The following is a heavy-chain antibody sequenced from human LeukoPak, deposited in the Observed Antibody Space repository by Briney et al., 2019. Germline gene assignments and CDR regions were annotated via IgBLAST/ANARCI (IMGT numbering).Heavy chain of an antibody. CDR1: GFTVSSNY. V-gene: IGHV3-53*01. CDR2: IYVDGST. D-gene: IGHD1-20*01. Sequence: GGSLRLSCAASGFTVSSNYMNWVRQAPGKGLEWVSGIYVDGSTYYADSVKGRFTVSRDNSRNTLYLQMNSLRAEDTAVYYCPRITAYDDSWGQGTLVTVSS. J-gene: IGHJ5*01. CDR3: PRITAYDDS.